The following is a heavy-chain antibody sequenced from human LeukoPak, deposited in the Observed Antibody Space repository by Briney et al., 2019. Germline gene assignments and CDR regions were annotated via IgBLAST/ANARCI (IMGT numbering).Heavy chain of an antibody. CDR2: IYSGGST. J-gene: IGHJ6*04. V-gene: IGHV3-66*02. CDR1: GFTVSSNY. CDR3: ASTHDYGDYVPV. D-gene: IGHD4-17*01. Sequence: GGSLRLSCAASGFTVSSNYMSWVRQAPGKGLEWVSVIYSGGSTYYADSVKGRFTISRDNSKNTLSLQMNSLRAEDTAVYYCASTHDYGDYVPVWGKGTTVTVSS.